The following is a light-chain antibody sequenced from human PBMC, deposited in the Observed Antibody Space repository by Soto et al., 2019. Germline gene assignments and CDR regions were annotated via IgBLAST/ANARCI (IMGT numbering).Light chain of an antibody. CDR1: SSDVGSYNR. CDR2: EVS. CDR3: SSYTSSSTMV. V-gene: IGLV2-18*02. J-gene: IGLJ3*02. Sequence: QSALTQPPSVSGSPGQAVTISCTGTSSDVGSYNRVSGYQQPPGTAPKLMIHEVSNRPSGVPDRFSGSKSGNTASLTISGLQAEDEADYYCSSYTSSSTMVFGGGTQLTVL.